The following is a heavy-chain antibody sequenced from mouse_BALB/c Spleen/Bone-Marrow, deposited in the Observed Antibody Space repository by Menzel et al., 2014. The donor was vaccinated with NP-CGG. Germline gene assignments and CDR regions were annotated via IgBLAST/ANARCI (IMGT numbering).Heavy chain of an antibody. V-gene: IGHV5-6-4*01. Sequence: EVKLVESGGGLVKPGGSLKLSCSASGFTFSSSIVSWVRQTPEKRLEWVATISTGGTYTYYPDSVKGRFTISRDNAKNTLYLQMSSLKSEDTAMYYCSRGYGNCFDYWGQGTTHTVSS. D-gene: IGHD2-10*02. CDR1: GFTFSSSI. J-gene: IGHJ2*01. CDR2: ISTGGTYT. CDR3: SRGYGNCFDY.